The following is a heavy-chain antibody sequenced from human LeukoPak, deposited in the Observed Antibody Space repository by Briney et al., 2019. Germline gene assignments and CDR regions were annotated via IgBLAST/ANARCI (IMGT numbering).Heavy chain of an antibody. J-gene: IGHJ6*02. CDR2: MNPDSGNT. CDR3: ARSLVMKSYYYYGLDV. CDR1: GYTFTSYD. Sequence: ASVKVSCKAFGYTFTSYDINWVRQATGQGLEWMGWMNPDSGNTGYAQKLQGRVTMTRNTSISTAYMELSSLRSEDTAVYYCARSLVMKSYYYYGLDVWGQGTTVTVSS. V-gene: IGHV1-8*01. D-gene: IGHD2/OR15-2a*01.